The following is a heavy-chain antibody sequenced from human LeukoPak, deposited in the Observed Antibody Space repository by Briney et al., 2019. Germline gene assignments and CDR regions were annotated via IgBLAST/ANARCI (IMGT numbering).Heavy chain of an antibody. CDR3: ARVSAYGDYDFDY. CDR2: IYYSGST. J-gene: IGHJ4*02. D-gene: IGHD4-17*01. V-gene: IGHV4-39*01. CDR1: GGSISSSSYY. Sequence: SETLSLTCTVSGGSISSSSYYWGWIRQPPGKGLEWIGSIYYSGSTYYNPSLKSRVTISVDTSKNQFSLKLSSVTAADTAVYYCARVSAYGDYDFDYWGQGTLVTVSS.